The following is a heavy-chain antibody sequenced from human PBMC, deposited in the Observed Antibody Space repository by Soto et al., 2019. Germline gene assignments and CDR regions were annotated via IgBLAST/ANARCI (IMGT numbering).Heavy chain of an antibody. Sequence: SETLSLTCAVYGGSFTGYYCTWIRQTPGKWLKWIGEINYRGSSYYNPSLESRISMAVDTSKNQFSLKLRSVTAADTAVYFCVRGQPHRITIFEVVIRSYDYGMDVWGKGTTVTVSS. V-gene: IGHV4-34*01. CDR3: VRGQPHRITIFEVVIRSYDYGMDV. CDR2: INYRGSS. D-gene: IGHD3-3*02. CDR1: GGSFTGYY. J-gene: IGHJ6*04.